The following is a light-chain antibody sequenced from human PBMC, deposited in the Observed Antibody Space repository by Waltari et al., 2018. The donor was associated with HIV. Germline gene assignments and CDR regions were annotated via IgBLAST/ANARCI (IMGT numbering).Light chain of an antibody. V-gene: IGLV2-14*01. J-gene: IGLJ2*01. CDR3: SSYTSSSNVV. Sequence: QSALPQPASVSGSPGQSITISCTGTSSDVGGYNSVSWYQQHPGKAPKLMIYEVSNRPSGVSNRFSGSKSGNTASLTISGLQAEDEADYYCSSYTSSSNVVFGGGTKLTVL. CDR2: EVS. CDR1: SSDVGGYNS.